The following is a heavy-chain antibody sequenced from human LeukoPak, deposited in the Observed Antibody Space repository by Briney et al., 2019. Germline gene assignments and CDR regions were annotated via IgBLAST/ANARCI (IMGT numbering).Heavy chain of an antibody. CDR3: ARGRGGNGFSHSDY. CDR2: ILNDGSTR. V-gene: IGHV3-30-3*01. Sequence: GRSLRLSCAASGFTFSGFGMHWVRQAPGKGLEWVTFILNDGSTRYYADSVKGRFTISRDNSKNTLFLQMDSLRPEDTGVYFCARGRGGNGFSHSDYWGQGTLVTVSS. J-gene: IGHJ4*02. CDR1: GFTFSGFG. D-gene: IGHD4-23*01.